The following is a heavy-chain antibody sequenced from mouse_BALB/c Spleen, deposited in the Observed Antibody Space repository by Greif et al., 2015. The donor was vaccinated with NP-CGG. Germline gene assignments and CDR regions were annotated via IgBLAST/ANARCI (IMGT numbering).Heavy chain of an antibody. CDR1: GYTFTDYA. CDR3: ARSSPTARGYAMDY. V-gene: IGHV1S137*01. J-gene: IGHJ4*01. D-gene: IGHD3-1*01. Sequence: QVQLQQPGAELVRPGVSVKISCKGSGYTFTDYAMHWVKQSHAKSLEWIGVISTYYGDASYNQKFKGKATMTVDKSSSTAYMELARPTSEDSAIYYCARSSPTARGYAMDYWGQGTSVTVSS. CDR2: ISTYYGDA.